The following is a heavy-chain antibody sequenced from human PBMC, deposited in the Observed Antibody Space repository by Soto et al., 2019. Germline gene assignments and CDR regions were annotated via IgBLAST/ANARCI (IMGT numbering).Heavy chain of an antibody. J-gene: IGHJ3*02. CDR2: IIPILGIA. V-gene: IGHV1-69*02. CDR1: VGTFSSYT. Sequence: SVKVSCKASVGTFSSYTISWVRQAPGQGLEWMGRIIPILGIANYAQKFQGRVTITADKSTSTAYMELSSLRSEDTAVYYCASTTGPWYGAFDIWGQGTMVTVSS. CDR3: ASTTGPWYGAFDI. D-gene: IGHD6-13*01.